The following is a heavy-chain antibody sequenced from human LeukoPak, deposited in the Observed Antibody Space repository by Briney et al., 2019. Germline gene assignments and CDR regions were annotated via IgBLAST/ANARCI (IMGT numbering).Heavy chain of an antibody. CDR2: ISISGVTK. CDR1: GFTFSRYD. D-gene: IGHD5/OR15-5a*01. Sequence: LAGGSLRLSCATSGFTFSRYDYNWVRQAPGEGLEWISYISISGVTKYYADSVRGRFTVSRDNARDSLYLQMDSLRAEDTATYYCTSHGSTYYFDYCGQGTQVTVSS. V-gene: IGHV3-48*03. J-gene: IGHJ4*02. CDR3: TSHGSTYYFDY.